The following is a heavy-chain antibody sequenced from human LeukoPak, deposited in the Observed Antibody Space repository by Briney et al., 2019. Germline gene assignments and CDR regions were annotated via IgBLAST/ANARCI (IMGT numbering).Heavy chain of an antibody. CDR1: GFTFSNAW. J-gene: IGHJ5*02. Sequence: GGSLRLSCAASGFTFSNAWMAWVRQVPGKGLEWLGCIKSKTDGETADYAAPVRGRFFISRDDRKDTLYVEINSLKTEDTGIYYCTIVLRPYRGSGYRNWFDPWGRGTLVTVSS. V-gene: IGHV3-15*01. CDR2: IKSKTDGETA. D-gene: IGHD3-22*01. CDR3: TIVLRPYRGSGYRNWFDP.